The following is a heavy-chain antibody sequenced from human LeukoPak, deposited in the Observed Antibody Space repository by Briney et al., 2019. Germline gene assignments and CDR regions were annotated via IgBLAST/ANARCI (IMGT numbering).Heavy chain of an antibody. Sequence: ASVKVSCKASGYTFTDYYVHWVRQAPGQGLEWMGRINPNSGGTNYAQKFQGRVTMTRDTSISTVYMELSRLKSDDRAVYYCARWGPLRLPGGYWGQGTLVTVSS. CDR2: INPNSGGT. CDR3: ARWGPLRLPGGY. D-gene: IGHD3-16*01. CDR1: GYTFTDYY. J-gene: IGHJ4*02. V-gene: IGHV1-2*06.